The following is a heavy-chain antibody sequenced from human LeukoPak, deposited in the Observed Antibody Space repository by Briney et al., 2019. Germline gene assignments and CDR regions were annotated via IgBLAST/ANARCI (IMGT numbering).Heavy chain of an antibody. CDR2: ISSSGGST. J-gene: IGHJ6*02. V-gene: IGHV3-64*01. D-gene: IGHD2-2*01. CDR1: GFTFSSYA. CDR3: ARSHQTNYYYYYGMDV. Sequence: GGSLRLSCAASGFTFSSYAMHWVRQAPGKGLEYVSAISSSGGSTYYANSVKGRFTISRDNSKNTLYLQMGSLRAEDMAVYYCARSHQTNYYYYYGMDVWGQGTTVTVSS.